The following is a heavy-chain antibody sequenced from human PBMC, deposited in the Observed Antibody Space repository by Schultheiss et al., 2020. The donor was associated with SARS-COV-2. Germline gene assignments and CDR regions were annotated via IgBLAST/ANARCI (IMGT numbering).Heavy chain of an antibody. CDR2: ISAYNGNT. D-gene: IGHD3-3*01. J-gene: IGHJ6*02. CDR1: GYTFTSYG. Sequence: ASVKVSCKASGYTFTSYGFSWVRQAPGQGLEWMGWISAYNGNTNYAQKLQGRVTMTTDTSTSTAYMELRSLRSDDTAVYYCARTRSGVGYDFWSGYFASSYYCYDMDVWGQGTTVTVSS. V-gene: IGHV1-18*01. CDR3: ARTRSGVGYDFWSGYFASSYYCYDMDV.